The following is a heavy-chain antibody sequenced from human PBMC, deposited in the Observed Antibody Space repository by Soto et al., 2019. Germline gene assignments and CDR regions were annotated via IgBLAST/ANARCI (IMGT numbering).Heavy chain of an antibody. Sequence: SQTLSLTCAISGDSVSSNSAAWNWIRQSPSRGLEWLGRTYYRSKWYNDYAVSVKSRITINPDTSKNQFSLQLNSVTPEDTAVYYCARGNIYYGSGRDAFDIWGQGTMVTVSS. CDR2: TYYRSKWYN. CDR3: ARGNIYYGSGRDAFDI. J-gene: IGHJ3*02. D-gene: IGHD3-10*01. CDR1: GDSVSSNSAA. V-gene: IGHV6-1*01.